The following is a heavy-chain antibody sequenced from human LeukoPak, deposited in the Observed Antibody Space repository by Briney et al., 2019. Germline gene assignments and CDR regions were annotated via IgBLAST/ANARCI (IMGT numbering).Heavy chain of an antibody. V-gene: IGHV1-69*06. J-gene: IGHJ6*04. CDR1: GGTFSSYA. CDR3: ARYFFSGSGSYYSPSVYYYGMDV. Sequence: ASAEVSCKASGGTFSSYAISWVRQAPGQGLEWMGGIIPIFGTANYAQKFQGRVTITADKSTSTAYMELSSLRSEDTAVYYCARYFFSGSGSYYSPSVYYYGMDVWGKGTTVTVSS. CDR2: IIPIFGTA. D-gene: IGHD3-10*01.